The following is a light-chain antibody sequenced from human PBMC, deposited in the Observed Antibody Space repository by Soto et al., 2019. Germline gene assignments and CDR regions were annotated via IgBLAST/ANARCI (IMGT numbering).Light chain of an antibody. CDR2: VES. CDR3: QQYNKWPLFT. J-gene: IGKJ3*01. Sequence: EMIMTQSPATLSVSPGERATLSCRASQSVSSNLAWYQQRPGRAPRLLIYVESTRGTGIRARFSGSGSVSEFTLTISSLHSEDFAVYYCQQYNKWPLFTFGPGTRVDF. CDR1: QSVSSN. V-gene: IGKV3-15*01.